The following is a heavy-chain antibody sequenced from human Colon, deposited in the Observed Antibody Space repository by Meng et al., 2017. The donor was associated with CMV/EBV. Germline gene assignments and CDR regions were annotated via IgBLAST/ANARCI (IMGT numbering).Heavy chain of an antibody. CDR2: ITSSGRTK. Sequence: GESLKISCVASGFNFSFYEMTWVRQAPGKGLEWISYITSSGRTKYYGDSVRGRFTISRDNAKNSLYLQMNNLRAEDTAAYYCGRDRDINAWGRGTLVTVS. CDR3: GRDRDINA. J-gene: IGHJ5*02. V-gene: IGHV3-48*03. CDR1: GFNFSFYE. D-gene: IGHD3-9*01.